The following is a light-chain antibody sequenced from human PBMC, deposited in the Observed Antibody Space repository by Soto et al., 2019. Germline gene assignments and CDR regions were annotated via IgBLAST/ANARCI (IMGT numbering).Light chain of an antibody. J-gene: IGKJ1*01. CDR1: QSVTSSY. CDR3: QQYGSSVWT. Sequence: TQSPSTLSASVGDGVTITSRASQSVTSSYLAWYQQKPGQAPRLLIYGASSRATDIPDRFSGSGSGTDFTLTLSRLEPEDFAVYYCQQYGSSVWTFGQGTKVDIK. CDR2: GAS. V-gene: IGKV3-20*01.